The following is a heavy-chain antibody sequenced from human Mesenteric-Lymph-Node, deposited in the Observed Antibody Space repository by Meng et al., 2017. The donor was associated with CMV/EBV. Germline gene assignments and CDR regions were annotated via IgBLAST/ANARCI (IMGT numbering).Heavy chain of an antibody. CDR3: AKIDFWSGNDY. CDR1: GFTFSSYS. Sequence: GGSLRLSCAASGFTFSSYSMNWVRQAPGKGLEWVSSISSGSRYINYADSVKGRFTISRDNAKNSLYLQVNSLRAEDTGIYYCAKIDFWSGNDYWGQGTLVTVSS. D-gene: IGHD3-3*01. J-gene: IGHJ4*02. CDR2: ISSGSRYI. V-gene: IGHV3-21*04.